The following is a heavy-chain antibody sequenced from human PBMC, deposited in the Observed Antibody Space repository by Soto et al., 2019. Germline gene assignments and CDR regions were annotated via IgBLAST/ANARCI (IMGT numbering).Heavy chain of an antibody. CDR3: AKEGHDYSADF. J-gene: IGHJ4*02. Sequence: EVQLLESGGGLVQPGGSLRLSCAASGFAFSIYAITWVRQAPGKGLEWVSAISGSGDSTYYADSVKGRFTISRHDSKNTVYLQMNNLKAEDTAVYYCAKEGHDYSADFWGQGTLVTVSS. CDR2: ISGSGDST. V-gene: IGHV3-23*01. D-gene: IGHD4-4*01. CDR1: GFAFSIYA.